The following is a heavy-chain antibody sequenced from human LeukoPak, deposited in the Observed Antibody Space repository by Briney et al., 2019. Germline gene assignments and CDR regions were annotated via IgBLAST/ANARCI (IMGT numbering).Heavy chain of an antibody. D-gene: IGHD3-22*01. CDR3: AKGASYYYDSSGYAS. CDR2: IKQDGSEK. J-gene: IGHJ4*02. CDR1: GFTFSSYW. V-gene: IGHV3-7*01. Sequence: GGSLRLSCAASGFTFSSYWMSWVHQAPGKGLEWVANIKQDGSEKYYVDSVKGRFTISRDNAKNSLYLQMNSLRAEDTAVYYCAKGASYYYDSSGYASWGQGTLVTVSS.